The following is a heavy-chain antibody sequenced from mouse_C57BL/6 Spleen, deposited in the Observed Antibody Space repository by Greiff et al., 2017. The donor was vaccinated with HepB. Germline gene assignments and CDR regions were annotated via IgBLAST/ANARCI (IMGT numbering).Heavy chain of an antibody. CDR3: AREITTGYWYFDV. CDR1: GYTFTDYY. J-gene: IGHJ1*03. Sequence: VQLQQSGAELVRPGASVKLSCKASGYTFTDYYINWVKQRPGQGLEWIARIYPGSGNTYYNEKFKGKATLTAEKSSSTAYMQLSSLTSEDSAVYFCAREITTGYWYFDVWGTGTTVTVSS. D-gene: IGHD1-1*01. CDR2: IYPGSGNT. V-gene: IGHV1-76*01.